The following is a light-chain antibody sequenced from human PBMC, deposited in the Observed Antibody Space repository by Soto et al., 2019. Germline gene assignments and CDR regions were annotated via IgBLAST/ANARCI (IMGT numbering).Light chain of an antibody. CDR3: QQSYSTPRT. V-gene: IGKV1-39*01. Sequence: DIQMTQSPSSLSASVGGTVTITCQASQDISHYLNWYQQKPGKALKLLIYAASSLQSGVPSRFSGSGSGTDFTLTISSLQPEDFATYYCQQSYSTPRTFGQGTKVDIK. CDR2: AAS. CDR1: QDISHY. J-gene: IGKJ1*01.